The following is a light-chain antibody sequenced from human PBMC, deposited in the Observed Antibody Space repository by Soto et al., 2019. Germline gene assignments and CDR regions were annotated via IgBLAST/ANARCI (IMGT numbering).Light chain of an antibody. J-gene: IGKJ5*01. V-gene: IGKV3-20*01. Sequence: EIVSPHSPGTVSLSPGERATLSCRASQSVSNNYLAWYQQKPGQAPRLLIYGASNRATGIPDRFSGSGSGTDFTLTISRLEPEDFTVYYCPQYGSSPITFGQGTLLENK. CDR3: PQYGSSPIT. CDR1: QSVSNNY. CDR2: GAS.